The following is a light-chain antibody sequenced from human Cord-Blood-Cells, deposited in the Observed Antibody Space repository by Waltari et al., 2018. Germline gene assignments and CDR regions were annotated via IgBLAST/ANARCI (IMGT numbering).Light chain of an antibody. V-gene: IGLV1-40*01. CDR3: QSYDSSLSGSKV. Sequence: QSVLTQSPPVSGAPGQRVPISCTGSSSNIGAGYHVHWYQQLPGTAPKLLIYGNSNRPSGVPDRFSGSKSGTSASLAITGLQAEDEADYYCQSYDSSLSGSKVFGTGTKVTVL. CDR2: GNS. J-gene: IGLJ1*01. CDR1: SSNIGAGYH.